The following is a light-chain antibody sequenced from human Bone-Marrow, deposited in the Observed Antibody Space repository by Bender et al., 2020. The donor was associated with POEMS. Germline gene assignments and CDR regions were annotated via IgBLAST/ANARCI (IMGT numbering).Light chain of an antibody. J-gene: IGLJ2*01. CDR2: DVS. CDR3: CSYSGSNILV. Sequence: QSALTQPASVSGSPGQSITISCTGTTSDIGAYDYVSWYQQHPGKAPKLMIYDVSNRPSGVSNRFSGSKSGNTASLTVSGLQAEDEADYYCCSYSGSNILVFGGGTKLTV. CDR1: TSDIGAYDY. V-gene: IGLV2-14*03.